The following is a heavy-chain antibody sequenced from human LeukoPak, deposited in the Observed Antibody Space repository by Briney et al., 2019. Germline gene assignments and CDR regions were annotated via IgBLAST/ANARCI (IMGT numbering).Heavy chain of an antibody. Sequence: SETLSLTCAVYGGSFSGYYWSWIRQPPGKGLEWIGEINHSGSTNYNPSLKSRVTISVDTSKNQFYLKLRSVTAADTAVYYCARGATLRFLEWLLLGDAFDIWGQGTMVTVSS. CDR1: GGSFSGYY. D-gene: IGHD3-3*01. V-gene: IGHV4-34*01. CDR2: INHSGST. J-gene: IGHJ3*02. CDR3: ARGATLRFLEWLLLGDAFDI.